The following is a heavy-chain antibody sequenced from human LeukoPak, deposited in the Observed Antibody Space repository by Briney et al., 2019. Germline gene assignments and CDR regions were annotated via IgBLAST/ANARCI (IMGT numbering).Heavy chain of an antibody. CDR2: INTGNGNT. CDR3: ARNRGKLEPFDY. J-gene: IGHJ4*02. V-gene: IGHV1-3*03. CDR1: GYTFTSYA. Sequence: ASVKVSCKASGYTFTSYAMHWVRQAPGQRLEWMGWINTGNGNTKYSQEFQGRVTITADKSTSTAYMELSSLRSEDTAVYYCARNRGKLEPFDYWGQGTLVTVSS. D-gene: IGHD1-1*01.